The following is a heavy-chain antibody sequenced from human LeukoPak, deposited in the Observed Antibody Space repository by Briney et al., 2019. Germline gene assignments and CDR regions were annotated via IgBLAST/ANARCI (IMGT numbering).Heavy chain of an antibody. CDR1: GFTVSSNY. CDR2: IYSGGST. V-gene: IGHV3-53*01. Sequence: AGGSLRLSCAASGFTVSSNYMSWVRQAPGKGLEWVSVIYSGGSTYYADSAKGRFTISRDNSKNTLYLQMNSLRAEDTAVYYCARWGAGSRGYYYYGMDVWGQGTTVTVSS. J-gene: IGHJ6*02. CDR3: ARWGAGSRGYYYYGMDV. D-gene: IGHD6-13*01.